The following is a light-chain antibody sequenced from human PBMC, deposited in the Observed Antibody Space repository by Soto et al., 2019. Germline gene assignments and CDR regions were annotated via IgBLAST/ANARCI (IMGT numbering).Light chain of an antibody. V-gene: IGKV1-5*03. CDR1: QSISSW. Sequence: DIQLTQSPSTLSASVGDRVTITCRDIQSISSWLAWYQQKPGKAPKFLIYKTSNLESGVPSRFSGSGSGTEFTLTISSLQPDDFATYYCQYYNNYCWTFGQGTKVEIK. J-gene: IGKJ1*01. CDR2: KTS. CDR3: QYYNNYCWT.